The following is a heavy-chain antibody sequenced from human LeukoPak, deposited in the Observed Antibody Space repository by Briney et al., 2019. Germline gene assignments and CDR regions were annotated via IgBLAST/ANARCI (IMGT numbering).Heavy chain of an antibody. D-gene: IGHD3-22*01. V-gene: IGHV4-39*07. CDR3: AALADNFSDGGGFYPYYFHF. CDR2: IYYSGNT. CDR1: GGSVSSRGYF. J-gene: IGHJ4*02. Sequence: PSETLSLTCTVSGGSVSSRGYFWGWVRQPPGKGLEWIESIYYSGNTYHNPALKSRVTTSSDTSMNQFSLRLTSVTAADTAVYYCAALADNFSDGGGFYPYYFHFWGQGTLVTVSS.